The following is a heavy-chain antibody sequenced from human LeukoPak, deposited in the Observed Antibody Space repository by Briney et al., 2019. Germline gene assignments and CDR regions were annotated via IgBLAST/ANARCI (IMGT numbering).Heavy chain of an antibody. J-gene: IGHJ4*02. CDR1: GFTSSRNW. Sequence: PAGSLRLPSGASGFTSSRNWMHWVRQAPGKGLMWVSCNITDGSSTLYSDSLKSRFTISTGNAKKTLYLLLNSMVAEDKTVYYCTTFLSSNGSSLCDYCGQGTLVSVSS. V-gene: IGHV3-74*01. D-gene: IGHD6-13*01. CDR2: NITDGSST. CDR3: TTFLSSNGSSLCDY.